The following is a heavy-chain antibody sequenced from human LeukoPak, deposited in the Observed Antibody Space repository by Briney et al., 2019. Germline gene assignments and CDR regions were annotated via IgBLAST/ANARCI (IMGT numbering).Heavy chain of an antibody. CDR1: GGSISSSSYY. D-gene: IGHD6-13*01. V-gene: IGHV4-39*07. J-gene: IGHJ5*02. CDR3: ARGYSSSWLNWFDP. Sequence: SETLSLTCTVSGGSISSSSYYWGWIRQPPGKGLEWIGSIYYSGSTYYNPSLKSRVTISVDTSKNQFSLKLSSVTAADTAVYYCARGYSSSWLNWFDPWGQGTLVTVSS. CDR2: IYYSGST.